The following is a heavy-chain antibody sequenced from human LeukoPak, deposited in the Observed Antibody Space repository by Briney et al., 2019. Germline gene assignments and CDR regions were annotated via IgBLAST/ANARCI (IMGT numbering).Heavy chain of an antibody. V-gene: IGHV3-20*04. CDR3: ATWTSYDSSGYLGC. D-gene: IGHD3-22*01. CDR2: INWNGGST. Sequence: TGGSLRLSCAASGFTFDDYGMSWVRQAPGKGLEWVSGINWNGGSTGYADSVKGRFTIPRDNAKNSLYLQMNSLRAEDTALYYCATWTSYDSSGYLGCWGQGTLVTVSS. J-gene: IGHJ4*02. CDR1: GFTFDDYG.